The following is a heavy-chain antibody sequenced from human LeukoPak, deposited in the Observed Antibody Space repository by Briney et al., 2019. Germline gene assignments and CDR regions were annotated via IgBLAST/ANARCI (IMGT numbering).Heavy chain of an antibody. CDR2: ISGSGGST. Sequence: GGSLRLSCASSGFTFSSYAMSWVRQAPGKGLEWVSAISGSGGSTYYADSVKGRFTISRDNSKNTLYLQMNSLRAEDTAVYYCAKATRGRCSSTSCYSVNHWGQGTLVTVSS. D-gene: IGHD2-2*02. J-gene: IGHJ5*02. V-gene: IGHV3-23*01. CDR3: AKATRGRCSSTSCYSVNH. CDR1: GFTFSSYA.